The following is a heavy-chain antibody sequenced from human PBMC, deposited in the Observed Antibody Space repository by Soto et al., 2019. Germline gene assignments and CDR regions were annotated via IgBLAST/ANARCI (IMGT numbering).Heavy chain of an antibody. J-gene: IGHJ6*02. Sequence: ASVKVSCKASGYTFTSYGISWVRQAPGQGLEWMGWISAYNGNTNYAQKLQGRVTMTTDTSTSTAYMELRSLRSDETAVYYCARGREFVAALDDFWSGFMDVWGQGTTVTVSS. CDR2: ISAYNGNT. CDR1: GYTFTSYG. V-gene: IGHV1-18*01. CDR3: ARGREFVAALDDFWSGFMDV. D-gene: IGHD3-3*01.